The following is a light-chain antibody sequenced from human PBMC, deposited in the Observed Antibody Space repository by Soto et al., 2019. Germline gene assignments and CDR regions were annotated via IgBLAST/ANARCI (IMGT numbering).Light chain of an antibody. J-gene: IGLJ3*02. CDR2: DVS. Sequence: QSVLTPPASVSGSPGQSITISCTGTSSDVGGYNYVSWYQQHPGKAPKFIIFDVSNRPSGVSNRFSGSKSGNTASLTISGLQAEDEADYYCNSYTSSTTLVFGGGTKLTVL. V-gene: IGLV2-14*03. CDR3: NSYTSSTTLV. CDR1: SSDVGGYNY.